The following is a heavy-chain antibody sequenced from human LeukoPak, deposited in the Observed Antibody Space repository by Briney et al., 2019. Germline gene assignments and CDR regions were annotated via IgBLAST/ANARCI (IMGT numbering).Heavy chain of an antibody. CDR3: ANSSSLGFLEN. CDR2: MYYSGST. V-gene: IGHV4-59*12. J-gene: IGHJ4*02. D-gene: IGHD3-3*01. Sequence: SAPLSLTCSVSGGSISNYYWSWIRQPPEKGLEWIGHMYYSGSTSYNPSLKGRVTISVDTSKNQFSLKLSAVTAADTAVYYWANSSSLGFLENWGQGTLVTVSS. CDR1: GGSISNYY.